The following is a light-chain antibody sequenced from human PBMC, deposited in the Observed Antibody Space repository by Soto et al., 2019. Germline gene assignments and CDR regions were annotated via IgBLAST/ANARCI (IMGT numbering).Light chain of an antibody. J-gene: IGKJ4*01. CDR2: GAS. V-gene: IGKV3-20*01. CDR1: QSVSSSY. Sequence: EIVLTQSPGTLSLSPGERATLSCRASQSVSSSYLAWYQQKPGQAPRLLIYGASSRPTGIPDRFSGSGSGIYFTLTISRLEPEGFAVYYCLLYGSDPRTCGGGPKDQIK. CDR3: LLYGSDPRT.